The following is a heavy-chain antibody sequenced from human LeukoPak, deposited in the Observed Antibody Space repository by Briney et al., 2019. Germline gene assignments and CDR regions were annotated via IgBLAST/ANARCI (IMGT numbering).Heavy chain of an antibody. CDR2: IYYSGST. D-gene: IGHD3-22*01. Sequence: SETLSLTCTVSGGSISSSSYYWGWIRQPPGKGLEWIGSIYYSGSTYYHPSLKSRVTISVDTSKNQFSLKLSSVTAADTAVYYCARGGWNKFDYWGQGTLVTVSS. V-gene: IGHV4-39*07. J-gene: IGHJ4*02. CDR3: ARGGWNKFDY. CDR1: GGSISSSSYY.